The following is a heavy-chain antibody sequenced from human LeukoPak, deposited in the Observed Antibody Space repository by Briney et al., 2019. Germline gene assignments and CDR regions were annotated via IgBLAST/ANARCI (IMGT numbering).Heavy chain of an antibody. D-gene: IGHD6-13*01. CDR3: ARDLRIARDYYMDG. J-gene: IGHJ6*03. Sequence: PSETLSLTCTVSGGSISSYYWRWIRQPAGKGLDGIGRCYTTGSSNYSLSLKSRGTMSVATSMNQFSLRLTSVTAADTAVYYCARDLRIARDYYMDGWSKGTTVTVSS. CDR1: GGSISSYY. V-gene: IGHV4-4*07. CDR2: CYTTGSS.